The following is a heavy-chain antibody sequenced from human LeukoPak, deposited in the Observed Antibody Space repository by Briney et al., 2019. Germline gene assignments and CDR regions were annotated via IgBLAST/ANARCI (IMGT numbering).Heavy chain of an antibody. CDR2: ISYDGRNK. CDR3: AKGSAYGDYYYYGMDV. J-gene: IGHJ6*02. V-gene: IGHV3-30*18. CDR1: GFTFNTYG. Sequence: PGRSPRLSCAASGFTFNTYGMHWVRQAPGKGLEWVAVISYDGRNKFDADSVKGRFTISRDNSENTLYLQMNSLIPGDTAVYYCAKGSAYGDYYYYGMDVWGQGTTVTVSS. D-gene: IGHD4-17*01.